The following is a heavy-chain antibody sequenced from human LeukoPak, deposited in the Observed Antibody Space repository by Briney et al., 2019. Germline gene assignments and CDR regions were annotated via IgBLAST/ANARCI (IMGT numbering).Heavy chain of an antibody. CDR3: ARDLGSYGLYYVDV. CDR2: AYDSGSP. D-gene: IGHD3-16*01. Sequence: SETLSLTCTVSGGSITSYYWSWLRQPPGKGLEWIGFAYDSGSPNSNPSLKSRVTISVDPSKNQFSLRLTSVTAADTAVYYCARDLGSYGLYYVDVWGKGTTVTVSS. CDR1: GGSITSYY. V-gene: IGHV4-59*01. J-gene: IGHJ6*03.